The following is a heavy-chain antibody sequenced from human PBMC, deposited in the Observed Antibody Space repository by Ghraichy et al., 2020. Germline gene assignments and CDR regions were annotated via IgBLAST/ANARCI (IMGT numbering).Heavy chain of an antibody. CDR2: ISAYNGNT. Sequence: ASVKVSCKASGYTFTSYGISWVRQAPGQGLEWMGWISAYNGNTNYAQKLQGRVTMTTDTSTSTAYMELRSLRSYDTAVYYCARDEAGIVVVVAVTPGAFDIWGQGTMVTVSS. V-gene: IGHV1-18*04. CDR3: ARDEAGIVVVVAVTPGAFDI. CDR1: GYTFTSYG. J-gene: IGHJ3*02. D-gene: IGHD2-15*01.